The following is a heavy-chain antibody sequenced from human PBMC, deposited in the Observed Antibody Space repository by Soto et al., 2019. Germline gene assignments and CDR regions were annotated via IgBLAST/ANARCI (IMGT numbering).Heavy chain of an antibody. CDR3: ARLGHGDPYYYCYGMDV. CDR1: GYGFTSYW. Sequence: GESLKISCKGSGYGFTSYWISWVRQMPGKGLEWMGRIDPSDSYTNYSPSFQGHVTISADKSISTAYLQWSSLKASDTAMYYCARLGHGDPYYYCYGMDVWGQGTTVTVSS. V-gene: IGHV5-10-1*01. D-gene: IGHD4-17*01. CDR2: IDPSDSYT. J-gene: IGHJ6*02.